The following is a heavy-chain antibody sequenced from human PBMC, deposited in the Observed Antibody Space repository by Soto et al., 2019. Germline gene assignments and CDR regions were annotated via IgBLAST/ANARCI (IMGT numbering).Heavy chain of an antibody. CDR3: ARGHSQALDY. V-gene: IGHV3-74*01. D-gene: IGHD5-18*01. J-gene: IGHJ4*02. CDR2: IYSDGSGT. CDR1: GFTLSSYW. Sequence: GSLRLSCAASGFTLSSYWMHWVRQTPGKGLVWVSYIYSDGSGTSYADSVKGRFTISRDNGKNTLYLQVNSLRVDDTAVYYCARGHSQALDYWGQGTLVNVSS.